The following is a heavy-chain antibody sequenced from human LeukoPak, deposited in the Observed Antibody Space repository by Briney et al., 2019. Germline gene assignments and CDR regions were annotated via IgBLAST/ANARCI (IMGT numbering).Heavy chain of an antibody. CDR1: GYSFSEYN. CDR3: ARAGSGWYLNWFDP. Sequence: ASVKVSCKASGYSFSEYNVHWVRQAPGQRLEWMGWINPGNSDTRYSQKFQGRVTITRDTSASTAYMELSSLRSEDTAVYYCARAGSGWYLNWFDPWGQGTLVTVSS. CDR2: INPGNSDT. D-gene: IGHD6-19*01. J-gene: IGHJ5*02. V-gene: IGHV1-3*01.